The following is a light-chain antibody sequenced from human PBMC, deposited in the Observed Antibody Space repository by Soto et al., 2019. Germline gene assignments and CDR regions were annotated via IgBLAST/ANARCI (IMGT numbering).Light chain of an antibody. J-gene: IGKJ4*01. CDR3: QQRHNWPLT. Sequence: EIVMTQSPATLSVSPGERATLSCRASQSVSSDLAWYHQKPGQAPRLLIYGASTRATGIPARFSGSGSGTDFTLTISGLEPEDFAVYYCQQRHNWPLTFGGGTKVEIK. V-gene: IGKV3-11*01. CDR2: GAS. CDR1: QSVSSD.